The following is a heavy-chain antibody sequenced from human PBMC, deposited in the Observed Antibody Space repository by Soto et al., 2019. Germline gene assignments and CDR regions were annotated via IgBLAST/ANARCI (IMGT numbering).Heavy chain of an antibody. CDR3: AREEALIVVPTGGIDYSFDS. V-gene: IGHV4-30-4*01. Sequence: SETLSLTCTVSGASISSGDHFWTWLRQPPGKCLEWIGYSYYSGSTYYNPSLKARVAISVDTSKNQFSLTLTSVTAADTAVYYCAREEALIVVPTGGIDYSFDSWGQGTLVTVSS. J-gene: IGHJ4*02. D-gene: IGHD3-22*01. CDR1: GASISSGDHF. CDR2: SYYSGST.